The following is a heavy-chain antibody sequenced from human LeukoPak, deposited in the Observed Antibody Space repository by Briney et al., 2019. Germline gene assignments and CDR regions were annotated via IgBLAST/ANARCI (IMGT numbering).Heavy chain of an antibody. CDR1: GFTFTTYG. CDR2: IWFDGNNK. Sequence: GGSLRLSCAASGFTFTTYGMHWVRQAPGKVLEWVAVIWFDGNNKFYADSVKGRFTVSRDNSKNTLYLHMNSLRGEDTAVYYCAKAARLGPSHFDYWGRGTLVTVSS. CDR3: AKAARLGPSHFDY. D-gene: IGHD6-25*01. V-gene: IGHV3-33*06. J-gene: IGHJ4*02.